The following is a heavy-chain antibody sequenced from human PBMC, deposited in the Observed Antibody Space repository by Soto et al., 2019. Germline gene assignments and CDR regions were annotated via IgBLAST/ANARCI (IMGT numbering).Heavy chain of an antibody. V-gene: IGHV4-4*07. CDR3: ARDRSGYCSGGSCYYFDY. Sequence: SETLSLTCTVSGGSISSYYWSWIRQPAGKGLEWIGRIYTSGSTNYNPSLKSRVTMSVDTSKNQFSLKLSSVTAADTAVYYCARDRSGYCSGGSCYYFDYWGQGTLVTVSS. J-gene: IGHJ4*02. CDR1: GGSISSYY. D-gene: IGHD2-15*01. CDR2: IYTSGST.